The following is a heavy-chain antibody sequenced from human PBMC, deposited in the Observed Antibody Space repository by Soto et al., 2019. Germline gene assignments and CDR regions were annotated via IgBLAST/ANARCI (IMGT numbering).Heavy chain of an antibody. CDR3: ARLITMVRGAYYYGMDV. Sequence: SETLSLTCTVSGGSISSYYWSWIRQPAVKGLEWIGRIYTSGSTNYNPSLKSRVTMSVDTSKNQFSLKLSSVTAADTAVYYCARLITMVRGAYYYGMDVWGQGTTVTVSS. J-gene: IGHJ6*02. V-gene: IGHV4-4*07. CDR2: IYTSGST. D-gene: IGHD3-10*01. CDR1: GGSISSYY.